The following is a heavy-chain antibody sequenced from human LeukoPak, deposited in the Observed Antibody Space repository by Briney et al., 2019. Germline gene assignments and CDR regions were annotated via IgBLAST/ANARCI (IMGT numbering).Heavy chain of an antibody. V-gene: IGHV4-59*01. CDR1: GGSISSYY. Sequence: PPETLSLTCNVSGGSISSYYRSWIRQPPGKGLEWIGYIYYIGGTNYNPSLKSRVTISVDTSKNEFSLKLRSVAAADTAVYYCAIEGSGHTYGPDSYYYGMDVWGQGTTVTVSS. CDR2: IYYIGGT. CDR3: AIEGSGHTYGPDSYYYGMDV. D-gene: IGHD5-18*01. J-gene: IGHJ6*02.